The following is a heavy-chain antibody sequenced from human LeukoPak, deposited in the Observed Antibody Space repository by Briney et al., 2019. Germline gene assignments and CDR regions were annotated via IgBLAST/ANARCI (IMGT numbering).Heavy chain of an antibody. CDR2: ISAYNGNT. CDR3: ARVPHYYDSSGYIDY. Sequence: ASVTVSCMASVYTFTSYGISWVRQAPGQGLAWMGWISAYNGNTNYAQKLQGRVTMTTDTSTSTAYMELRSLRSDDTAVYYCARVPHYYDSSGYIDYWGQGTLVTVSS. D-gene: IGHD3-22*01. V-gene: IGHV1-18*01. J-gene: IGHJ4*02. CDR1: VYTFTSYG.